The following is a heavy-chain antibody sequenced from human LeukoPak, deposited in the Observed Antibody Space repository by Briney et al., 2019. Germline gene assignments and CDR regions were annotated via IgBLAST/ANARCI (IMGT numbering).Heavy chain of an antibody. J-gene: IGHJ4*02. CDR3: ARDQDSLVRGVIGY. V-gene: IGHV1-18*01. Sequence: ASVKVSCKASGYTFTSYGISWVRQAPGQGLEWMGWISPYNGNTNYAQKLQGRVTINTDTSTSTAYMELGSLGSDDTAVYYCARDQDSLVRGVIGYWGQGTLVTVSS. CDR1: GYTFTSYG. CDR2: ISPYNGNT. D-gene: IGHD3-10*01.